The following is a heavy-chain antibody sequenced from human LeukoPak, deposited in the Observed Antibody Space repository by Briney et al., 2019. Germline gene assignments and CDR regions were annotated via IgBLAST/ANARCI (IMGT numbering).Heavy chain of an antibody. CDR3: ARGRAGDSNY. J-gene: IGHJ4*02. CDR1: GFTFSTYA. V-gene: IGHV3-23*01. CDR2: ISGSGGGT. Sequence: PGGSLRLSCAASGFTFSTYAMSWVRQAPGKGLEWVSTISGSGGGTYFADSVKGRFTISRDNSKNTLYLQMNSLRAEDTAVYYCARGRAGDSNYWGQGTLVTVSS. D-gene: IGHD7-27*01.